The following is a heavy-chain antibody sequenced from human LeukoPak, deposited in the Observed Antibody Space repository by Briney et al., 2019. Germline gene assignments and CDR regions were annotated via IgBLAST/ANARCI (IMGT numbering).Heavy chain of an antibody. CDR2: LNNSESP. Sequence: PSEPLPFTCPFFGGSLGGSSWGGFGKPPGKGRDGFGELNNSESPNYNPSLKSRVTISVDTSKNQFSLKLSSVTAADTAVYYCARTESPTYYYDSSGYPLPYFDYWGQGTLVTVSS. V-gene: IGHV4-34*01. J-gene: IGHJ4*02. CDR3: ARTESPTYYYDSSGYPLPYFDY. D-gene: IGHD3-22*01. CDR1: GGSLGGSS.